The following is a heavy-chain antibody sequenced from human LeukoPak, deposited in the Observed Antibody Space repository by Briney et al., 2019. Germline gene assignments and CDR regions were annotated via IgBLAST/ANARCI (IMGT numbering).Heavy chain of an antibody. D-gene: IGHD6-13*01. CDR3: ARVYSRSWDPYYYMDV. CDR1: GYSFTSYW. Sequence: GESLKISCTGSGYSFTSYWIGWVRQMPGKGLEWMGIIYPGDSDTRYSPSFQGQVTISADKSISTAYLQRSSLKASDNAMYYCARVYSRSWDPYYYMDVWGKGTTVTVSS. J-gene: IGHJ6*03. CDR2: IYPGDSDT. V-gene: IGHV5-51*01.